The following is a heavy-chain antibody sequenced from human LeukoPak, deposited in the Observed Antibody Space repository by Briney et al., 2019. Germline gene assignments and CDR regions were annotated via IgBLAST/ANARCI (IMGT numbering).Heavy chain of an antibody. Sequence: SVKVSCKASGGTFSSYAISWVRQAPGQGLEWMGRIIPIFGTANYAQKFQGRVTITTDESTSTAYMELSSLRSEDTAVYYCARDRDCSGGSCTYFDYWGQGTLVSVSS. V-gene: IGHV1-69*05. CDR2: IIPIFGTA. CDR3: ARDRDCSGGSCTYFDY. J-gene: IGHJ4*02. D-gene: IGHD2-15*01. CDR1: GGTFSSYA.